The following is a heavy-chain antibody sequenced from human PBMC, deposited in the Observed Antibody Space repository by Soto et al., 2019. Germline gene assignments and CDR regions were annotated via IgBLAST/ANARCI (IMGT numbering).Heavy chain of an antibody. V-gene: IGHV1-46*01. Sequence: ASVKVSCEASGYTFTSYYIHWVRQAPGQGLEWVGLINPSGASTTYAQKFQGRVTMTRDTSTSTVYMELNSLRSEDTAVYFCARDAQIGHGYSAYHTYWGQGTLVTVSS. D-gene: IGHD5-12*01. CDR2: INPSGAST. J-gene: IGHJ4*02. CDR3: ARDAQIGHGYSAYHTY. CDR1: GYTFTSYY.